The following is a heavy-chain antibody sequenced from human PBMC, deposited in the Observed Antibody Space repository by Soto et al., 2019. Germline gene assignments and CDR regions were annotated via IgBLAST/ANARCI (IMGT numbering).Heavy chain of an antibody. CDR2: MNPNSGAT. V-gene: IGHV1-8*01. D-gene: IGHD6-6*01. Sequence: ASVKVSCEASGYTFTNYDINWVRQAPGQGLEWMGWMNPNSGATGYAQKFQGRLTMTGDMSISTAYMELSYLRSDDTAIYYCAMRGFSFSSSSLVGSLIENWGQGTLVTVSS. CDR3: AMRGFSFSSSSLVGSLIEN. J-gene: IGHJ4*02. CDR1: GYTFTNYD.